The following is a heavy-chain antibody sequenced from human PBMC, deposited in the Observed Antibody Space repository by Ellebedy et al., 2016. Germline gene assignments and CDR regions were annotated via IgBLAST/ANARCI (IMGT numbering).Heavy chain of an antibody. CDR1: GYTFTSYY. CDR2: INPSGGST. D-gene: IGHD5-12*01. V-gene: IGHV1-46*01. CDR3: AREGYSGYDRRNGMDV. Sequence: ASVKVSCXASGYTFTSYYMHWVRQAPGQGLEWMGIINPSGGSTSYAQKFQGRVTMTRDTSTSTVYMELSSLRSEDTAVYYCAREGYSGYDRRNGMDVWGQGTTVTVSS. J-gene: IGHJ6*02.